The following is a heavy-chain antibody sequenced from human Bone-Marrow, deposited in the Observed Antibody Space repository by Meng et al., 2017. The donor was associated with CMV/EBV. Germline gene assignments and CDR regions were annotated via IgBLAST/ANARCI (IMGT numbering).Heavy chain of an antibody. CDR3: TRDGHTGFDY. CDR2: IRSKTYGGTT. V-gene: IGHV3-49*04. Sequence: GESLKISCTVSGFTFGDYGMIWVRQAPGKGLEWVGLIRSKTYGGTTEYAASVKGRFTISRDDSKSIAYLQMNSLKTEDTAVYYCTRDGHTGFDYWGQGTRVTVSS. CDR1: GFTFGDYG. J-gene: IGHJ4*02.